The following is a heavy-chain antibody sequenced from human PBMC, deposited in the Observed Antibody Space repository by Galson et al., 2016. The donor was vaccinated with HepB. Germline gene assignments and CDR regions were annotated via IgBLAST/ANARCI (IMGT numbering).Heavy chain of an antibody. D-gene: IGHD2-2*01. CDR1: GGTFSSYA. V-gene: IGHV1-69*13. CDR2: IIPIFGTA. CDR3: ARGGPPRDIVVVPAAMNYYYGMDV. J-gene: IGHJ6*02. Sequence: SVKVSCKASGGTFSSYAISWVRQAPGQGLEWMGGIIPIFGTANYAQKFQGRVTITVDESTSTAYMELSSRRSEDTAVYYCARGGPPRDIVVVPAAMNYYYGMDVWGQGTTVTVSS.